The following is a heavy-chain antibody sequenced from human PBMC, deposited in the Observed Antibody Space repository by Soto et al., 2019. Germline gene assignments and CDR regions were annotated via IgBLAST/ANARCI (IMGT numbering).Heavy chain of an antibody. CDR3: AKDLGLGIVVVKVYFDY. CDR1: GFTFSSYA. D-gene: IGHD3-22*01. Sequence: GGSLRLSCAASGFTFSSYAMSWVRQAPGKGLEWVSAISGSGGSTYYADSVKGRFTISRDNSKNTLYLQMNSLRAEDTAVYYCAKDLGLGIVVVKVYFDYWGQGTLVTVSS. CDR2: ISGSGGST. J-gene: IGHJ4*02. V-gene: IGHV3-23*01.